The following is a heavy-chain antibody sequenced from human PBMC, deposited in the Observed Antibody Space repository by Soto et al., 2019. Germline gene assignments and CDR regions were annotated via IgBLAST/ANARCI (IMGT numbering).Heavy chain of an antibody. J-gene: IGHJ4*02. V-gene: IGHV4-61*01. D-gene: IGHD3-22*01. CDR1: GDSVSSGSYC. CDR2: IYSSGTT. Sequence: SETLSVTSTVSGDSVSSGSYCWNWIRQSPGKGLGWSGYIYSSGTTNYTPSLKRRVTLSVDTSKHQFSLNLDPVSPADTAVYYCARTNSRGQWAEWYWGQGILVTVSS. CDR3: ARTNSRGQWAEWY.